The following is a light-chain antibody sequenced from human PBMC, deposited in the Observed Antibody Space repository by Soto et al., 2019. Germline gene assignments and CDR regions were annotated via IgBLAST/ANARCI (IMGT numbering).Light chain of an antibody. V-gene: IGLV2-11*01. CDR1: SSDVGGDNY. CDR3: CSDSGSVV. CDR2: AVT. J-gene: IGLJ2*01. Sequence: QSALTQPRSVSGSPGQSVTISCTGTSSDVGGDNYVSWYQQHPGKAPKLMIYAVTKRPSGVPDRFSASKSGNTASLTISGLQPEDEADYYCCSDSGSVVFGGGTKLTVL.